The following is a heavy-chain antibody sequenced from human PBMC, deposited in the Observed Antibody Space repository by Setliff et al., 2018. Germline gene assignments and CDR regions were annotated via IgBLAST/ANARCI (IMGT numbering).Heavy chain of an antibody. CDR3: AREQWLDPPGYYYMDV. CDR2: IYIGGSA. CDR1: GGSISSGDYY. D-gene: IGHD6-19*01. Sequence: SETLSLTCTVSGGSISSGDYYWSWIRQPAGKGLEWIGHIYIGGSANYNPSLKSRVTMSIDTSKTQFSLKLNSVTAADMAVYYCAREQWLDPPGYYYMDVWAKGTTVTVSS. J-gene: IGHJ6*03. V-gene: IGHV4-61*09.